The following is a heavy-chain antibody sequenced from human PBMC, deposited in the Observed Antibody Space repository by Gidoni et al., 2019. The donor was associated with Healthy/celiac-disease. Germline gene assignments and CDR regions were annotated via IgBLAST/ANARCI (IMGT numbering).Heavy chain of an antibody. V-gene: IGHV3-23*01. CDR2: ISGSGGST. CDR3: AKTPLYYYDSSYSDY. Sequence: EVQLLESGGGLVQPGGSLRLSCAASGFTFSSYAMSWVRQAPGKGLEWVSAISGSGGSTYYADSVKGRFTISRDNSKNTLYRQMNSRRAEDTAVYYCAKTPLYYYDSSYSDYWGQGTLVTVSS. CDR1: GFTFSSYA. J-gene: IGHJ4*02. D-gene: IGHD3-22*01.